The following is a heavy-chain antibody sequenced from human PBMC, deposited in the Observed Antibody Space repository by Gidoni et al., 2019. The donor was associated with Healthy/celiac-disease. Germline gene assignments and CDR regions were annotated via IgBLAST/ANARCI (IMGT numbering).Heavy chain of an antibody. J-gene: IGHJ4*02. CDR2: ISSSSSYI. CDR3: ARDSREYYDILTGYDLDY. CDR1: GFTFSSYS. Sequence: EVQLVESGGGLVKPGGSLRLSCAASGFTFSSYSMNWVRQAPGKGLEWVSSISSSSSYIYYADSVKGRFTISRDNAKNSLYLQMNSLRAEDTAVYYCARDSREYYDILTGYDLDYWGQGTLVTVSS. D-gene: IGHD3-9*01. V-gene: IGHV3-21*01.